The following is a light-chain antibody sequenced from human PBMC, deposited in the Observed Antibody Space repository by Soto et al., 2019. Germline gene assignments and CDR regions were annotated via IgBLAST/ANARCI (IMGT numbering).Light chain of an antibody. Sequence: DIVLTKSPVTLSLSPGDRATLSCRASETVSSYLLWYQQKPGQDPRLLIYDASEWATCIPARFSGSGSETDFTLTISSLEPEDFGVYYCLHRMNWPLTFGQGTRLEIK. CDR2: DAS. J-gene: IGKJ5*01. V-gene: IGKV3-11*01. CDR3: LHRMNWPLT. CDR1: ETVSSY.